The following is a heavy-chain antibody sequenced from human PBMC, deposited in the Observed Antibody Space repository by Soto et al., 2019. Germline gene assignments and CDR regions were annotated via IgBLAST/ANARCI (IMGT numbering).Heavy chain of an antibody. J-gene: IGHJ4*02. V-gene: IGHV1-69*12. CDR1: GGTFSSYA. CDR2: IIPIFGTA. Sequence: QVQLVQSGAEVKKPGSSVKVSCKASGGTFSSYAISWVRQAPGQGLEWMGGIIPIFGTADYAQKFQGRVTITAHESTSAAYMELRSLRSEATAVYYCARDGGVYDYSPFDYWGQGTLVTVSS. D-gene: IGHD4-4*01. CDR3: ARDGGVYDYSPFDY.